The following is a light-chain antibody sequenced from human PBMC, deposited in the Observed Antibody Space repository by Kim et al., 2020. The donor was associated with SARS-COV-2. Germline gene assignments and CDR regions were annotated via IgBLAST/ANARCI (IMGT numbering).Light chain of an antibody. CDR2: GKN. Sequence: SSELTQDPAVSVALGQTVRITCQGDSLRSFFPSWYQQKPGRAPLLVIYGKNKRPSEIPDRFPGSRSESTATLTITAAQAEYEADYYCNAQDSSGNHPCVF. CDR1: SLRSFF. CDR3: NAQDSSGNHPCV. J-gene: IGLJ2*01. V-gene: IGLV3-19*01.